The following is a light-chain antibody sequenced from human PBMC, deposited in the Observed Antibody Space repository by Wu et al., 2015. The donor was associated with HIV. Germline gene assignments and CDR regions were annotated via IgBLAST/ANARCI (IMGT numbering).Light chain of an antibody. V-gene: IGKV3-15*01. CDR1: QSVSSN. CDR2: GAS. J-gene: IGKJ2*03. Sequence: EIVMTQSPATLSVSPGERATLSCRASQSVSSNLAWYQQKPGQAPRLVIYGASTRATDIPARFSGSGSETDFTLTISSLQSEDFAVYYCQQYNDWPPDSFGQGTKLEIK. CDR3: QQYNDWPPDS.